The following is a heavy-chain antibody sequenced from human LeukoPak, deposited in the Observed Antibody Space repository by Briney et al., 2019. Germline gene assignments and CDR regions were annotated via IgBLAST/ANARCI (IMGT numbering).Heavy chain of an antibody. D-gene: IGHD2-2*01. CDR3: AKKKRDIVVVPAATYDY. CDR2: ISSCSNNR. Sequence: GGPLRLSCGACGFPLRDHHMSWMRQAPGKGVEWVSCISSCSNNRDYEESVKGRFNISRDNAKNSLYLQMNSLSAEDTAVYYGAKKKRDIVVVPAATYDYWVQGTLITVSS. CDR1: GFPLRDHH. J-gene: IGHJ4*02. V-gene: IGHV3-11*03.